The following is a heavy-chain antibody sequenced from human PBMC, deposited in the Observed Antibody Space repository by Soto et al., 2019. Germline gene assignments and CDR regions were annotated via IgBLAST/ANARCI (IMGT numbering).Heavy chain of an antibody. CDR1: GGSFSGYY. D-gene: IGHD6-13*01. Sequence: QVQLQQWGAGLLKPSETLSLTCAVYGGSFSGYYWSWIRQPPGKGLEWIGEINHSGSTNYNPSLKSRVTISVDTAKYQSCLKLSSVTAADTAVYYCARGKGTRSGWYNLVYNWFDPWGQGTLVTVSS. CDR3: ARGKGTRSGWYNLVYNWFDP. J-gene: IGHJ5*02. CDR2: INHSGST. V-gene: IGHV4-34*01.